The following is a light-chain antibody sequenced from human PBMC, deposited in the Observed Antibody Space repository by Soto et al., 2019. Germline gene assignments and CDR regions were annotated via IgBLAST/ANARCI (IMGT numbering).Light chain of an antibody. V-gene: IGKV1-17*01. CDR2: ATS. CDR3: LQQNSYPYT. CDR1: QGIRNY. Sequence: DIQMTQSPFSLSASVGDRVTITCRASQGIRNYLGWFQQKPGEAHKRLIYATSSLEGGVPSRFSGSGSGTEFTLTISRLQPEDFATSYWLQQNSYPYTFGQGTKLEIK. J-gene: IGKJ2*01.